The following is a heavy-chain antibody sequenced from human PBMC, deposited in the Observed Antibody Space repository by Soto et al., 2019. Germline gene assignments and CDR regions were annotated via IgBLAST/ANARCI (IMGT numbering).Heavy chain of an antibody. CDR2: ISGSGGNT. CDR3: AKYYGDYGRYYYYYGMDV. CDR1: GFTFSTYA. J-gene: IGHJ6*02. Sequence: GESLKISCAASGFTFSTYAMSWVRQAPGKGLEWVSGISGSGGNTYYADSVKGRFTISRDNSKNTLYLQMNSLRAEDTAVYYCAKYYGDYGRYYYYYGMDVWGQGTTVTVSS. D-gene: IGHD4-17*01. V-gene: IGHV3-23*01.